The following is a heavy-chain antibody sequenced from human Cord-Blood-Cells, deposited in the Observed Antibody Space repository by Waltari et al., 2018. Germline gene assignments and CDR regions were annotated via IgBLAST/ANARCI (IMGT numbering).Heavy chain of an antibody. Sequence: QVTLRESGPALVKPTQTLTLTCTFSGFSLSTSGMCVSWIRQPPGKALDLLAIIDWEDDKYYSTSLKTRLTISKDTSKNQVVRTMTSMDPVNTVTYYCARSTPNWGSAFDSWGQGTMVTVSS. CDR2: IDWEDDK. CDR1: GFSLSTSGMC. V-gene: IGHV2-70*01. D-gene: IGHD7-27*01. J-gene: IGHJ3*02. CDR3: ARSTPNWGSAFDS.